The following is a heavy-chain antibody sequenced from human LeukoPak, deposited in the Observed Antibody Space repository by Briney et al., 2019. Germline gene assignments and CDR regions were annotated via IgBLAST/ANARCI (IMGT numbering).Heavy chain of an antibody. CDR2: INGDGSAT. CDR3: ARDRGWRQNDN. D-gene: IGHD5-24*01. J-gene: IGHJ4*02. Sequence: GGSLILSCAASGFTFNNYWMQWVRQAPGKGLVWVSIINGDGSATDYADSVKGRFTISRDNAKNTLYLQMTSLRAEDTALYYCARDRGWRQNDNWGQGTLVTVSS. CDR1: GFTFNNYW. V-gene: IGHV3-74*01.